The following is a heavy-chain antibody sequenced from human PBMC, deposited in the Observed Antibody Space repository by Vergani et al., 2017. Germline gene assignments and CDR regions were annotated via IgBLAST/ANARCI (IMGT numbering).Heavy chain of an antibody. CDR2: IKSDGSIT. Sequence: VQLEESGGGVVQPGRSLRLSCAASGFTFSRHWMHWVRQAPGKGLVWVSRIKSDGSITNYADSVKGRFTISRDNAKNTLYLEMNSLRGDDTAIYYCVRARCSGPCFMSNWFDSWGQGTLVTVSS. CDR1: GFTFSRHW. J-gene: IGHJ5*01. D-gene: IGHD5-12*01. CDR3: VRARCSGPCFMSNWFDS. V-gene: IGHV3-74*02.